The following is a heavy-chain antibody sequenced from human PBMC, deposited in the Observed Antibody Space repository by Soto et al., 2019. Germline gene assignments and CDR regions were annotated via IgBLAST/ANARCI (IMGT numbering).Heavy chain of an antibody. CDR2: IYYSGST. D-gene: IGHD2-15*01. J-gene: IGHJ6*02. Sequence: SETLSLTCTVSGGSISSYDWSWIRQPPGKGLEWVGYIYYSGSTNYNPSLKSRVTISVDKSKNQFSLKLSSVTAADTAVYYCARDNDCSGGSCYSQYYGMDVWGQGTTVTVSS. CDR1: GGSISSYD. CDR3: ARDNDCSGGSCYSQYYGMDV. V-gene: IGHV4-59*12.